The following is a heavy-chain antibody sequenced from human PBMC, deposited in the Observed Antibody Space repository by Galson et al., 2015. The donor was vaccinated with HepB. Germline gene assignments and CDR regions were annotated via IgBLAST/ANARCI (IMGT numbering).Heavy chain of an antibody. D-gene: IGHD3-10*01. V-gene: IGHV3-21*01. CDR1: GFTFSSYS. J-gene: IGHJ4*02. Sequence: SLRLSCAASGFTFSSYSMNWVRQAPGKGLEWVSSISSSSSYIYYADSVKGRFTISRDNAKNSLYLQMNSLRAEDTAMYYCARDLFTMVRGVFDYWGQGTLVTVSS. CDR2: ISSSSSYI. CDR3: ARDLFTMVRGVFDY.